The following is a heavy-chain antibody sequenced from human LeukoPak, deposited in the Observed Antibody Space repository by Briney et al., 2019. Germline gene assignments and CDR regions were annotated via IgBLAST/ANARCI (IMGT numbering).Heavy chain of an antibody. Sequence: GGSLRLSCAASGFTFSSYAMHWVRQAPGKGLEYVSAISSNGGSTYYANSVKGRFTISRDNAKNSLYLQLNSLRAEDTAVYYCARLRSYGYYYNGMDVWGQGTTVTVS. V-gene: IGHV3-64*01. CDR2: ISSNGGST. D-gene: IGHD3-16*01. CDR1: GFTFSSYA. J-gene: IGHJ6*02. CDR3: ARLRSYGYYYNGMDV.